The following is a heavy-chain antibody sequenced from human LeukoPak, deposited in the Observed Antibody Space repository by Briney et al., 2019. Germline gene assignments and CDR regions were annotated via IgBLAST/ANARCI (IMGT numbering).Heavy chain of an antibody. CDR3: AKERSASDY. CDR1: GFTFSNYA. D-gene: IGHD2-2*01. CDR2: ITSGGIST. J-gene: IGHJ4*02. Sequence: PGGSLRLSCAASGFTFSNYALSWVRQAPGKGLEWVSSITSGGISTYYADSVRGRFTISRDNSKNTLYLQMNSLRAEDTAVYYCAKERSASDYWGQGTLVTVSS. V-gene: IGHV3-23*01.